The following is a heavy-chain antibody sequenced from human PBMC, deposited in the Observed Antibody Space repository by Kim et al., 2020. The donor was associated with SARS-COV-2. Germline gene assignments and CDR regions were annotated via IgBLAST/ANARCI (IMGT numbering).Heavy chain of an antibody. V-gene: IGHV4-31*02. Sequence: TYSVPSLKSRLTISVDTSKNQFSRTLSSVTAADTAVYYCARDYDSSGYYDTWGQGILVTVSS. J-gene: IGHJ5*02. D-gene: IGHD3-22*01. CDR3: ARDYDSSGYYDT. CDR2: T.